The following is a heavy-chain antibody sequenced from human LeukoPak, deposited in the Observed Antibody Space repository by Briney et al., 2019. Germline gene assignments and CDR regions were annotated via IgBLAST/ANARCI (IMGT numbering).Heavy chain of an antibody. CDR3: ARAGSMIVVVITTPADAFDI. CDR1: GFTFSSYW. J-gene: IGHJ3*02. D-gene: IGHD3-22*01. Sequence: SGGSLRLSCAASGFTFSSYWMSWVRQAPGKGLEWVANIKQDGSEKYYVDSVKGRFTISRDNAKNSLYLQMHSLRAEDTAVYYCARAGSMIVVVITTPADAFDIWGQGTMVTVSS. V-gene: IGHV3-7*01. CDR2: IKQDGSEK.